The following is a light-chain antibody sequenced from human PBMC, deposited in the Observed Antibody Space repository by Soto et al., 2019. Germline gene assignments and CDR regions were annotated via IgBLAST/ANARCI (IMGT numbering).Light chain of an antibody. CDR1: SSDVGGYNY. CDR3: SSYAGSSNV. CDR2: EVN. Sequence: QSALTQPPSASGSPGQSVAISCTGTSSDVGGYNYVSWYQQHPGKAPNLMIYEVNKRPSGARDRCSGSKSGNTASLTVSGLQAEDEADYYCSSYAGSSNVFGTGTKVTVL. V-gene: IGLV2-8*01. J-gene: IGLJ1*01.